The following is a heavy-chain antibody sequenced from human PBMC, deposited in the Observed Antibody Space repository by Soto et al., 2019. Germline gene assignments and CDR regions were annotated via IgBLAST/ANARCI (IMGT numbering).Heavy chain of an antibody. CDR2: ISGSGGST. V-gene: IGHV3-23*01. Sequence: PGGSLRLSCGASGFTFSSNAMSWDRPPPGQGREWVSAISGSGGSTYYADSVKGRLTISRDNSTNTLYLQMNSLRAEDTAVYYCEKDLMGGFDVWGQGTRVTVSS. CDR3: EKDLMGGFDV. D-gene: IGHD2-8*01. CDR1: GFTFSSNA. J-gene: IGHJ6*02.